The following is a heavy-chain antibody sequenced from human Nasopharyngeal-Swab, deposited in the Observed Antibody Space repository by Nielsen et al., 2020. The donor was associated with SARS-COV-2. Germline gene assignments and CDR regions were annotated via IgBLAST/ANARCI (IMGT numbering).Heavy chain of an antibody. V-gene: IGHV3-33*01. CDR3: ARDPAHEVYSSSWYYFEY. D-gene: IGHD6-13*01. Sequence: GESLKISCAASGFTFSSYGMHWVRQAPGKGLEWVAVIWYDGSHKYYADSVKGRFTISRDNSKNTLYLQMNSLRAEDTAVYYCARDPAHEVYSSSWYYFEYWSQGALVTVSS. J-gene: IGHJ4*02. CDR2: IWYDGSHK. CDR1: GFTFSSYG.